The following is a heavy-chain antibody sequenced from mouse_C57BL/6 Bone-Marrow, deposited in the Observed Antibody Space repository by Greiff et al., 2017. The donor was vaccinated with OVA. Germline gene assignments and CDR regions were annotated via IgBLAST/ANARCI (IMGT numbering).Heavy chain of an antibody. CDR2: IHPNSGST. V-gene: IGHV1-64*01. Sequence: QVQLQQPGAELVKPGASVKLSCKASGYTFTSYWMHWVKQRPGQGLEWIGMIHPNSGSTNYNEKFKRKATLTVDKSSSTAYMQLSSLTSEDSAVYYCARTPTAQSPIADWGQGTLVTVAA. CDR1: GYTFTSYW. CDR3: ARTPTAQSPIAD. J-gene: IGHJ3*01. D-gene: IGHD3-2*02.